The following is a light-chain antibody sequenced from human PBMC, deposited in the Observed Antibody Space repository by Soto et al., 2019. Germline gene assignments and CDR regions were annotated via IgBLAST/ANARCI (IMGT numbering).Light chain of an antibody. V-gene: IGKV3-15*01. J-gene: IGKJ1*01. CDR1: QSVSIN. Sequence: EIVMTQSPATLSVSPGERATLSCRASQSVSINLAWYQQRPGQAPRLLIYGASTRATGIPARFSGSGSGTDFTLTISSLQSEDFAVYYCQQYGSSPRTFGQGTKVDIK. CDR3: QQYGSSPRT. CDR2: GAS.